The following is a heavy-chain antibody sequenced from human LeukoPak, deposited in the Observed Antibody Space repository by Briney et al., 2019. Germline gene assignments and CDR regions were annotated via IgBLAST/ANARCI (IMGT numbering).Heavy chain of an antibody. J-gene: IGHJ4*02. D-gene: IGHD3-22*01. CDR2: IYYTGST. CDR3: ARSSSSGYYYFDC. CDR1: GDSISSGDYY. V-gene: IGHV4-31*11. Sequence: SQTLSLTCAVSGDSISSGDYYWSWIRQDPGKGLEWIGYIYYTGSTYYNLSLKSRLTISVDTSRNQFSLKLRSVTAADTAVYFCARSSSSGYYYFDCWGQGTLVTVSS.